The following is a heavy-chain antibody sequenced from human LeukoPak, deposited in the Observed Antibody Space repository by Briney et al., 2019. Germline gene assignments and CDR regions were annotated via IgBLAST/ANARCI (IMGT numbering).Heavy chain of an antibody. J-gene: IGHJ4*02. CDR3: AKENGSPYYFDY. Sequence: GGSLRLSCAASGFTFNNYAVSWVRQAPGRGLEWVSGINTSGDTTYYADSVKGQFTISRDNSKNTLYLQMSSLRAEDTAIYYCAKENGSPYYFDYWGQGTLVTVSS. D-gene: IGHD2-8*01. CDR1: GFTFNNYA. CDR2: INTSGDTT. V-gene: IGHV3-23*01.